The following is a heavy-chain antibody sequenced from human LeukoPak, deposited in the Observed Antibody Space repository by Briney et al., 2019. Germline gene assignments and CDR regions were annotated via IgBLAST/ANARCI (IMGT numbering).Heavy chain of an antibody. D-gene: IGHD3-3*01. CDR3: ATVGVYYYGMDV. Sequence: ASVKVSCKVSGYTLTELSMHWVRQAPGKGLEWMGGFDPEDGETIYAQKFQGRVTMTEDTSTDTAYMELSSLRSEDTAVYYCATVGVYYYGMDVWDQGTTVTVSS. CDR2: FDPEDGET. J-gene: IGHJ6*02. V-gene: IGHV1-24*01. CDR1: GYTLTELS.